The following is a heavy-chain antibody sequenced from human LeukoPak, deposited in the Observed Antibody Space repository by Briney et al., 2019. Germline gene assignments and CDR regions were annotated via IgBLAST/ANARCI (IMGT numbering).Heavy chain of an antibody. V-gene: IGHV4-59*01. Sequence: SGTLSLTCTVSGGSISSYYWNWIRQPPGKGLEWIGYIYYSGSTTYNPSLKSRVTISVDTSKNQFSLKLTSVTAADTAVYYCARAKGAYKSFDYWGQGTLVTVSS. CDR2: IYYSGST. CDR3: ARAKGAYKSFDY. J-gene: IGHJ4*02. CDR1: GGSISSYY. D-gene: IGHD1-1*01.